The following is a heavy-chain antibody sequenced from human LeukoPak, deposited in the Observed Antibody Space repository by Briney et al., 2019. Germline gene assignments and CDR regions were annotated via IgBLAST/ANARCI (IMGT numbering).Heavy chain of an antibody. CDR1: GGSISSNTYY. D-gene: IGHD1-26*01. CDR2: IHYSGRT. V-gene: IGHV4-39*01. J-gene: IGHJ4*02. CDR3: ARHTPATVGIYFDY. Sequence: SENLSLTCTVSGGSISSNTYYWGWIRQTPEKGLDWIGSIHYSGRTLYNPSLDSRVTISVDTSTHQFSLRLTSVTGADTAVYYCARHTPATVGIYFDYWGQGTLVTVSS.